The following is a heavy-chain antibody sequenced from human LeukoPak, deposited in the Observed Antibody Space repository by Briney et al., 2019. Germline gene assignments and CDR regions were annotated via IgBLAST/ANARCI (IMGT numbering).Heavy chain of an antibody. D-gene: IGHD3-10*01. CDR2: IKPNSGDT. J-gene: IGHJ5*02. V-gene: IGHV1-2*02. CDR1: GYSFADYY. CDR3: ATNILVRDIINWFNP. Sequence: SVKVSCKASGYSFADYYMHWVRQAPGQGLEWMGWIKPNSGDTRSAQKFQGRVTMTRDTSISTAYMELSSLRYDDTAVYYCATNILVRDIINWFNPWGQGTLVTVSS.